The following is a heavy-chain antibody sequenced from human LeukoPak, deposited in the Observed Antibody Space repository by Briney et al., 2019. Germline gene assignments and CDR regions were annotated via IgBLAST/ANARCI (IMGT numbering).Heavy chain of an antibody. D-gene: IGHD6-6*01. V-gene: IGHV3-53*01. CDR2: IYSSGST. J-gene: IGHJ3*02. CDR1: GFTVSSNY. Sequence: GGSLRLSCAASGFTVSSNYMSWVRQAPGEGLEWVSVIYSSGSTYYADSEKGRFTISRDNSKNTLYLQMNSLRAEDTAVYYCARDFMPARAFDIWGQGTMVTVSS. CDR3: ARDFMPARAFDI.